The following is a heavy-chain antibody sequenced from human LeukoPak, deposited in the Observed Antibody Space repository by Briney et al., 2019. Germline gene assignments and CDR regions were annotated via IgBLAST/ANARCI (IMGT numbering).Heavy chain of an antibody. V-gene: IGHV3-30*03. CDR3: ARYDCSSTSCYGMDV. CDR2: ISYDGSNK. J-gene: IGHJ6*02. D-gene: IGHD2-2*01. CDR1: GFTFSSYG. Sequence: PGGSLRLSCAASGFTFSSYGMHWVRQAPGKGLEWVAVISYDGSNKYYADSVKGRFTISRDNSKNTLYLQMNSLRAEDTAVYYCARYDCSSTSCYGMDVWGQGTTVTVSS.